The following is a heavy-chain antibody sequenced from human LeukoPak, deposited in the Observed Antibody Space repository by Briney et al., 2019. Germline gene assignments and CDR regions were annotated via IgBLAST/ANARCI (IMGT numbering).Heavy chain of an antibody. CDR2: IFHSGST. CDR3: ARASTDSSSWYHYFDC. D-gene: IGHD6-13*01. J-gene: IGHJ4*01. CDR1: GASISSYY. Sequence: ETVSLTCTVSGASISSYYWNWIRQPPGKGLEWIGYIFHSGSTNYNPPLKSRATVSVDTSKSQFSLKLTSVTAADTAVYYCARASTDSSSWYHYFDCWGQGGLVSVSS. V-gene: IGHV4-59*01.